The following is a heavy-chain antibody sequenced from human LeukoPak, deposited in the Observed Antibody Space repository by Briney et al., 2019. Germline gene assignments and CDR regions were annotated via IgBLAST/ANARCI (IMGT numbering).Heavy chain of an antibody. J-gene: IGHJ4*02. CDR1: GYTFTNYG. CDR3: ARDLDQYSGRFGGFGHDF. Sequence: ASVKVSCKASGYTFTNYGINWVRQAPGQGLEWMGWISAYNGNTNYAQKLQGRVTMTTDTSTSTAYMELRSLRSDDTAVYYCARDLDQYSGRFGGFGHDFWGQGTLVTVSS. CDR2: ISAYNGNT. V-gene: IGHV1-18*01. D-gene: IGHD1-26*01.